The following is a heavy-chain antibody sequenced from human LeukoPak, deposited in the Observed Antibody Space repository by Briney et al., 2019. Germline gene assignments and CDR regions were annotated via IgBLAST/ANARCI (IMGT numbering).Heavy chain of an antibody. D-gene: IGHD4-17*01. V-gene: IGHV4-34*01. Sequence: SETLSLTCAVYGGSFSGYYWSWIRQPPGKGLEWIGEINHSGSTNYNPSPKSRVTISVDTSKNQFSLKLSSVTAADTAVYYCARGRTTVTTFWYYYYGMDVWGQGTTVTVSS. CDR1: GGSFSGYY. J-gene: IGHJ6*02. CDR2: INHSGST. CDR3: ARGRTTVTTFWYYYYGMDV.